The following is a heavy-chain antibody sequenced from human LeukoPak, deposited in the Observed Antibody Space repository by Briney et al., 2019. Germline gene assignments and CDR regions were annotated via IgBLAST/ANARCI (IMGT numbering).Heavy chain of an antibody. Sequence: GGSLRLSCAASGFSFRSYWMHWVRQAPGKGLVWVSRINSDGRSASYAVSVTGRFTMSRDNAKNTLYLQMNSLRAEDTAVYYCVRDVWGDRDGFFEYWGQGTLVTVSS. CDR2: INSDGRSA. V-gene: IGHV3-74*01. CDR1: GFSFRSYW. D-gene: IGHD2-21*01. CDR3: VRDVWGDRDGFFEY. J-gene: IGHJ4*02.